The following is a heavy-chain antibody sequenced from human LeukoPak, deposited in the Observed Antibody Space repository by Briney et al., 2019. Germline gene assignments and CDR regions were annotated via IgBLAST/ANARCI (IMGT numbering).Heavy chain of an antibody. CDR1: GGSFSGYY. Sequence: ETLSLTCAVYGGSFSGYYMSWVRQAPGKGLEWVSVIYSGGSTYYADSVKGRFTISRDNSKNTLNFQMNSLRAEDTAVYYCARRYSSSWGPLDYWGQGTLVTVSS. CDR2: IYSGGST. V-gene: IGHV3-66*01. CDR3: ARRYSSSWGPLDY. D-gene: IGHD6-13*01. J-gene: IGHJ4*02.